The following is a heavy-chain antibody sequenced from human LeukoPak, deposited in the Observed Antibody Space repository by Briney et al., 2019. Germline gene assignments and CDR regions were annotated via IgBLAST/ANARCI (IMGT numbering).Heavy chain of an antibody. J-gene: IGHJ4*02. Sequence: ASVKVSCKASGYTFTGYYMHWVRQAPGQGLEWMGWINPNSGGTNYAQKFQGRVTMTRDTSISTAYMELSRLRSDDTAVYYCARGATCYDILTALFDYWGQGTLVTVSS. V-gene: IGHV1-2*02. CDR1: GYTFTGYY. D-gene: IGHD3-9*01. CDR3: ARGATCYDILTALFDY. CDR2: INPNSGGT.